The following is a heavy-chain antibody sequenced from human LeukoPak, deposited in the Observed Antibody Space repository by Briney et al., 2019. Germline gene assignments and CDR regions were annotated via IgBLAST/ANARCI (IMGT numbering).Heavy chain of an antibody. CDR1: GGSISSYY. CDR2: IYYSGST. J-gene: IGHJ3*02. CDR3: AVTGYSSSWYRGYAFDI. V-gene: IGHV4-59*12. Sequence: PSETLSLTCTVSGGSISSYYWSWIRQPPGMGLEWIGYIYYSGSTNYNLSLKSRVTISVDTSKNQFSLKLSSVTAADTAVYYCAVTGYSSSWYRGYAFDIWGQGTMVTVSS. D-gene: IGHD6-13*01.